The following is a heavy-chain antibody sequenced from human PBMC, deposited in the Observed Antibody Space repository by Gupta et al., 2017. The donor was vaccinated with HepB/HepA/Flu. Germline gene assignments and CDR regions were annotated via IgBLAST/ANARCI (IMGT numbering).Heavy chain of an antibody. CDR2: ISGGGGST. J-gene: IGHJ4*02. Sequence: EVQLLESGGGFVQPGGSLILSCAVSGFTFSNYAMSWVRQAPGKGLEWVTTISGGGGSTYYVDSVKGRFAISRDNSKNTLYLQLNSLRAEDTAVYYCAKDPHSITTSGAFDYWGQGTLVTVSS. D-gene: IGHD1-1*01. CDR1: GFTFSNYA. V-gene: IGHV3-23*01. CDR3: AKDPHSITTSGAFDY.